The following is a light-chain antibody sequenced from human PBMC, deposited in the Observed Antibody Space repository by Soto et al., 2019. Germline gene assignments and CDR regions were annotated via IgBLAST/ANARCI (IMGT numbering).Light chain of an antibody. CDR3: QPRDT. CDR1: QSITSW. J-gene: IGKJ1*01. CDR2: KAS. Sequence: DIQMAQSPSTLSASVGDRVTITCRASQSITSWLAWYQQKPGKAPKLLIYKASTLESGVPSRFSGSGSGTEFTLTISSLQPDDFATYYCQPRDTFGQGTTV. V-gene: IGKV1-5*03.